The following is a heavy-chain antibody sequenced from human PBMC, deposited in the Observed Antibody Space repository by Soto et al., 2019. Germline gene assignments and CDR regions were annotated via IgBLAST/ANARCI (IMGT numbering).Heavy chain of an antibody. J-gene: IGHJ4*02. CDR2: ISFDGRNT. D-gene: IGHD3-10*01. CDR1: GFTFDNYG. Sequence: QVKLVESGGGVVQPGRSLRLSCAASGFTFDNYGMHWVRQAPGKGREWVVVISFDGRNTDYADSVKGRFTISRDNSKNTLYLQMTSLRAEDTAVDYCAKQSGSGSYHNVGSGGHFDYLGQGTLVTVSS. CDR3: AKQSGSGSYHNVGSGGHFDY. V-gene: IGHV3-30*18.